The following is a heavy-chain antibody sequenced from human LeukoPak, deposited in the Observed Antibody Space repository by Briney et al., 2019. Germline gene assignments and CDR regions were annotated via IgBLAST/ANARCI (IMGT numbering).Heavy chain of an antibody. V-gene: IGHV3-48*01. CDR2: ISSSSDII. CDR3: ARDLYPGY. J-gene: IGHJ4*02. CDR1: GFTFTAYN. Sequence: GGSLRLSCAASGFTFTAYNMNWVRQAPGKGLEWVSYISSSSDIIHYTDSVKGRFTISRDNAKNSLYLQMNSLRVEDTAVYYCARDLYPGYWGQGTLVIVSS. D-gene: IGHD3-10*01.